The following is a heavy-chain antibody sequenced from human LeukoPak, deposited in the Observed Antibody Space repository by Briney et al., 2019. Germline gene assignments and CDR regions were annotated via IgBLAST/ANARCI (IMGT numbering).Heavy chain of an antibody. CDR3: ARVPATGDDYYYYYYMDV. CDR1: GGSISSYY. D-gene: IGHD7-27*01. J-gene: IGHJ6*03. Sequence: PSETLSLTCTVSGGSISSYYWSWIRQPPGKGLEWIGYIYYSGSTNYNPSLKSRVTISVDTSKNQFSLKLSSVTAADTAVYYCARVPATGDDYYYYYYMDVWGKGTTVTISS. CDR2: IYYSGST. V-gene: IGHV4-59*01.